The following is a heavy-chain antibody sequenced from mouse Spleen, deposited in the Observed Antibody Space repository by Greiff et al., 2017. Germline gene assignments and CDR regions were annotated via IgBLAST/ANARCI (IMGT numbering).Heavy chain of an antibody. CDR2: IWGGGST. D-gene: IGHD1-1*01. CDR1: GFSLTSYG. J-gene: IGHJ4*01. Sequence: QVQLKESGPGLVAPSQSLSITCTVSGFSLTSYGVDWVRQPPGKGLEWLGVIWGGGSTNYNSALMSRLSISKDNSKSQVFFKMNSLQADDTAIYYCAKNSDYYGSSYRAMDYWGQGTSVTVSS. V-gene: IGHV2-9*01. CDR3: AKNSDYYGSSYRAMDY.